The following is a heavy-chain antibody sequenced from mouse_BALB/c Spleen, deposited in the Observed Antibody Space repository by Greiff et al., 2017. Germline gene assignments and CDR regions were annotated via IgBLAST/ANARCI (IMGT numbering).Heavy chain of an antibody. V-gene: IGHV1-5*01. CDR3: TRRSTAGYFDD. CDR1: GYSFTSYW. J-gene: IGHJ1*01. D-gene: IGHD2-1*01. CDR2: IYPGNSDT. Sequence: EVQLQQSGTVLARPGASVKMSCKASGYSFTSYWMHWVKQRPGQGLEWIGAIYPGNSDTSYNQKFKGKAKLTAVTSASTAYMELSSLTNEDSAVYSCTRRSTAGYFDDWGEGTTVTVSS.